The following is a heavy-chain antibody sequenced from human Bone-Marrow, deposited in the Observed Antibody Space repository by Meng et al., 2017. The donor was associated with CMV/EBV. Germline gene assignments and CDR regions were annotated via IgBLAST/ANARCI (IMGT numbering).Heavy chain of an antibody. J-gene: IGHJ6*02. V-gene: IGHV3-30*02. D-gene: IGHD2-2*01. CDR3: AKPPAIYCSSTSCRGNYYGMDV. CDR2: IRYDGSNK. CDR1: GFTFSSYG. Sequence: GESLKISCAASGFTFSSYGMHWVRQAPGKGLEWLAFIRYDGSNKYYADSVKGRFTISRDNSKNTLYLQMNSLRAEDTAVYYCAKPPAIYCSSTSCRGNYYGMDVWGQGTTVTVSS.